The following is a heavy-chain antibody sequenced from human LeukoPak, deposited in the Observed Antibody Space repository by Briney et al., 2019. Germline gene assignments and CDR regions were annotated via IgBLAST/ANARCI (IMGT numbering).Heavy chain of an antibody. V-gene: IGHV4-39*01. Sequence: NPSETLSLTCIVSGDSVNRHPYYWGWVRQPPGKGLEWIGSVFYTGQTFYNPSLKSRVTIFIDASKNQFSLQLTSVTVADTALYFCAGPHAAARLDSWGQGALVSVSS. CDR3: AGPHAAARLDS. CDR2: VFYTGQT. D-gene: IGHD6-6*01. J-gene: IGHJ4*02. CDR1: GDSVNRHPYY.